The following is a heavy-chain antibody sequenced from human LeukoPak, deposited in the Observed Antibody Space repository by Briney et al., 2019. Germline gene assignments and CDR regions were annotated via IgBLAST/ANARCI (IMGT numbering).Heavy chain of an antibody. J-gene: IGHJ4*02. CDR3: ARVAGYYVSETYYFAY. V-gene: IGHV3-48*03. D-gene: IGHD3-3*01. Sequence: GDPLRHSCLPSGFTLTYYVIHCVRPAPGKGVEWLSYLSASGSIIYYADSVKGRFTLSRDNAKNSLYMQMNSLRAEDTALYYLARVAGYYVSETYYFAYWGERTLFTVSS. CDR1: GFTLTYYV. CDR2: LSASGSII.